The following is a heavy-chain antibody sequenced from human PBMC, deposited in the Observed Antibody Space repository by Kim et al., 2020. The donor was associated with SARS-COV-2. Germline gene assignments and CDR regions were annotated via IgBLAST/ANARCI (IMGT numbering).Heavy chain of an antibody. CDR3: ARGPCGDCYYRYGNRVPPYFDY. J-gene: IGHJ4*02. CDR1: GGSFSGYY. D-gene: IGHD2-21*02. V-gene: IGHV4-34*01. CDR2: INHSGST. Sequence: SETLSLTCAVYGGSFSGYYWSWIRQPPGKGLEWIGEINHSGSTNYNPSLKSRVTISVDTSKNQFSLKLSSVTAADTAVYYCARGPCGDCYYRYGNRVPPYFDYWGQGNLVTVSS.